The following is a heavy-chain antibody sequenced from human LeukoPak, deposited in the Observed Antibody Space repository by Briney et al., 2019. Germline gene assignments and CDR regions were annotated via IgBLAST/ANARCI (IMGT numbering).Heavy chain of an antibody. D-gene: IGHD2-15*01. V-gene: IGHV4-39*07. CDR2: IYYSGST. CDR1: GGSISSDSHY. Sequence: SETLSVTCTVSGGSISSDSHYWAWIRQPTGKGLEWIGSIYYSGSTYHNPSLKSRVTISVDTSKNQFSLKLNSVTAADTAVYYCATTLGYCGGGSCHNWGQGTLVTVSS. J-gene: IGHJ4*02. CDR3: ATTLGYCGGGSCHN.